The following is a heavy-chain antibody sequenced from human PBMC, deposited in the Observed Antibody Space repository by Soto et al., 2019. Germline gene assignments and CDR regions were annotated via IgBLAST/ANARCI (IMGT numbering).Heavy chain of an antibody. D-gene: IGHD6-13*01. V-gene: IGHV4-39*01. CDR3: ARLGAGNYGMDV. CDR1: GGSISSSSYY. CDR2: IYYSGST. Sequence: QLQLQESGPGLVKPSETLSLTCTVSGGSISSSSYYWGWIRQPPGKGLEWIGSIYYSGSTYYNPSLKSRVTISVDTSKNQFSLKLSSVTAADTAVYYCARLGAGNYGMDVWGQGTTVTVSS. J-gene: IGHJ6*02.